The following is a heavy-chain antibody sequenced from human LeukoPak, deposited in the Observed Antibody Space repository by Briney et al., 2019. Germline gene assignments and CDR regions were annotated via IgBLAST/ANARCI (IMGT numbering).Heavy chain of an antibody. D-gene: IGHD1-26*01. CDR2: ISGSGGST. V-gene: IGHV3-23*01. Sequence: GGSLRLSCAASGFTFSSYAMSWVRQAPGKGLEWVSAISGSGGSTYYADSVKGRFTISRDNSKNTLYLQMNSLRAEDTAVYYCARGGTSGSLIYWGQGTLVTVSS. CDR1: GFTFSSYA. J-gene: IGHJ4*02. CDR3: ARGGTSGSLIY.